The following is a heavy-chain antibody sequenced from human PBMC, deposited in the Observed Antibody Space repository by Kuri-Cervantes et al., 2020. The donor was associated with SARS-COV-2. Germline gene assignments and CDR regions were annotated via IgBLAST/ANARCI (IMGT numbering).Heavy chain of an antibody. CDR2: IYYSGST. Sequence: GSLRLSVTVSGGSISSYYWSWIRQPPGKGLEWIGYIYYSGSTNYNPSLKSRVTISVDTSKNQFSLKLSSVTAADTAVYYCARDRNGDYGSDAFDIWGQGTMVTVSS. V-gene: IGHV4-59*12. D-gene: IGHD4-17*01. CDR3: ARDRNGDYGSDAFDI. J-gene: IGHJ3*02. CDR1: GGSISSYY.